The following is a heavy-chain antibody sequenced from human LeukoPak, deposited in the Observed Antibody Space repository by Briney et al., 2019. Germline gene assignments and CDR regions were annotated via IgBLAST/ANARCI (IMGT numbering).Heavy chain of an antibody. CDR1: GGSFSGYY. J-gene: IGHJ6*03. CDR2: INHSGST. Sequence: SETPSLTCAVYGGSFSGYYWSWIRQPPGKGLEWIGEINHSGSTNYNPSLKSRVTISVDTSKNQFSLKLSSVTAADTAVYYCARRRGQWRAYYYMDVWGKGTTVTISS. CDR3: ARRRGQWRAYYYMDV. V-gene: IGHV4-34*01. D-gene: IGHD6-19*01.